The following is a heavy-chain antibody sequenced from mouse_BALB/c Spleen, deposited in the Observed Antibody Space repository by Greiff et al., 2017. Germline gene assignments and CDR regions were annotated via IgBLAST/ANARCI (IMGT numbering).Heavy chain of an antibody. V-gene: IGHV1-87*01. CDR1: GYTFTSYW. J-gene: IGHJ4*01. CDR2: IYPGDGDT. D-gene: IGHD1-1*01. CDR3: ARSPPYYYGSSYDAMDY. Sequence: VQLQQSGAELARPGASVKLSCKASGYTFTSYWMQWVKQRPGQGLEWIGAIYPGDGDTRYTQKFKGKATLTADKSSSTAYMQLSSLASEDSAVYYCARSPPYYYGSSYDAMDYWGQGTSVTVSS.